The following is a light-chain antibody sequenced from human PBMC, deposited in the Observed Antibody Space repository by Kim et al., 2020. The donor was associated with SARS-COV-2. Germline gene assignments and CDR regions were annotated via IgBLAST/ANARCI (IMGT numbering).Light chain of an antibody. CDR2: KTS. Sequence: DVQMTQSPSTLSASLEDTVTITCRASQRIGNWLAWYQQKPGKAPNLLIYKTSILETGVPSRFTGSGSGTEFTLTISRLQPDDFATYYCQQYNIYPLTFGGGTKVEIK. CDR3: QQYNIYPLT. J-gene: IGKJ4*01. CDR1: QRIGNW. V-gene: IGKV1-5*03.